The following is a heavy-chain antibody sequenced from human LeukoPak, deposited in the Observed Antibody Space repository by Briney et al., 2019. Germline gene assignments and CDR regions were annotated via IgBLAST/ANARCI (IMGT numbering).Heavy chain of an antibody. CDR1: GGSISSGGYY. J-gene: IGHJ4*02. Sequence: SETLSLTCTVSGGSISSGGYYWSWIRQPPGKGLEWIGYIYHSGSTYYNPSLKSRVTISVDRSKNQFSLKLTSVTAADTAVYYCARDVSEYPYPEVTLDYWGQGTLVTVSS. CDR3: ARDVSEYPYPEVTLDY. V-gene: IGHV4-30-2*01. D-gene: IGHD2-15*01. CDR2: IYHSGST.